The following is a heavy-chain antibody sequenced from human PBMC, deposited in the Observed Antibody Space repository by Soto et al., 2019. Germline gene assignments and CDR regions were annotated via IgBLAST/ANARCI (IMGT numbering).Heavy chain of an antibody. J-gene: IGHJ3*02. Sequence: QVQLQESGPGLVKPSETLSLTCTVSGGSISSYYWSWIRQPPGKGLEWIGYIYYSGSTNYNPSLNRRVTXXVXTXXNQFSLQRSSVPAADTAVYYCAGIDILTGYYAFDIWGQGTMVTVSS. CDR3: AGIDILTGYYAFDI. D-gene: IGHD3-9*01. CDR2: IYYSGST. V-gene: IGHV4-59*01. CDR1: GGSISSYY.